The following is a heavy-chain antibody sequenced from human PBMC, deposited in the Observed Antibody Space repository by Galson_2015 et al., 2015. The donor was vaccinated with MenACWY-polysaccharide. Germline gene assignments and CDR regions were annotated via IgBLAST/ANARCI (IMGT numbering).Heavy chain of an antibody. CDR3: ARGYSAYD. CDR1: GFTFSTYW. J-gene: IGHJ4*02. Sequence: CAASGFTFSTYWMHWVRQAPGKGLVWVSRIKSDGSSTNYADSVKGRFTISRNNAKNTLYLQMNSLRAEDTALYYCARGYSAYDWGQGTLVTVSA. D-gene: IGHD5-12*01. CDR2: IKSDGSST. V-gene: IGHV3-74*01.